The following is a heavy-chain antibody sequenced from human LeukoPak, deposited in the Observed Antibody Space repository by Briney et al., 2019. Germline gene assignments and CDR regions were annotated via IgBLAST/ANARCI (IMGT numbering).Heavy chain of an antibody. J-gene: IGHJ4*02. CDR2: IIPIFGTA. Sequence: SVKVSCKASGGTFSSYAISWVRQAPGQGLEWMGRIIPIFGTANYAQKFQGRVTITTDESTSTAYMELSSPRSEDTAVYYCARAIAAAGYFDYWGQGTLVTVSS. V-gene: IGHV1-69*05. D-gene: IGHD6-13*01. CDR1: GGTFSSYA. CDR3: ARAIAAAGYFDY.